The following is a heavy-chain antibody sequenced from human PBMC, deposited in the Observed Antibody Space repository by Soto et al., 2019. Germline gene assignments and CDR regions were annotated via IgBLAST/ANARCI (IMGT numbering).Heavy chain of an antibody. D-gene: IGHD3-22*01. CDR3: ARDYYYDSSGYPRFDP. CDR1: GYTFTSYA. Sequence: GASVKVSCKASGYTFTSYAMHWVRQAPGQRLEWMGWINAGNGNTKYSQKFQGRVTITRDTSASTAYMELSCLRSEDTAVYYCARDYYYDSSGYPRFDPWGQGTLVTVSS. V-gene: IGHV1-3*01. J-gene: IGHJ5*02. CDR2: INAGNGNT.